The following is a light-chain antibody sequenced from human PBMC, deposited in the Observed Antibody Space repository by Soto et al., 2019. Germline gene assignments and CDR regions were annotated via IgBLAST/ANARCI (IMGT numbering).Light chain of an antibody. CDR3: SSYTSCSTYV. CDR1: SSDVGAYNY. J-gene: IGLJ1*01. CDR2: EVS. Sequence: QSALTQPASVSGSPGQSITISCTGTSSDVGAYNYVSWYQQHPGKAPKLMIHEVSNRPSGVSNRFSGSKSGNTASLTISGLQAEDEADYYCSSYTSCSTYVFGTGTKLTVL. V-gene: IGLV2-14*01.